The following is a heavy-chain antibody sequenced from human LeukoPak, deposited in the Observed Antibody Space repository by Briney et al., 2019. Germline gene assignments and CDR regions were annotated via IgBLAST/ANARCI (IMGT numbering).Heavy chain of an antibody. CDR2: IYSGGSS. J-gene: IGHJ4*02. Sequence: PGGSLRLSCAASGFTVSSNYMSWVRQAPGKGLEWVSVIYSGGSSYYADSVKGRFTISRDSSKNTVYLQMNSLRAEDTAVYYCAGGRGRSGGGGYFDYWGQGTLVTVSS. CDR1: GFTVSSNY. D-gene: IGHD6-19*01. CDR3: AGGRGRSGGGGYFDY. V-gene: IGHV3-53*01.